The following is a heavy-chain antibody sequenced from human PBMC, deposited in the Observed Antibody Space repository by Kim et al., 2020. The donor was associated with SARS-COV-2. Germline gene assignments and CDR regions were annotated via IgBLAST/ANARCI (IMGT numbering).Heavy chain of an antibody. CDR3: ARDLGRSEEGYFDY. Sequence: AGAAKGGFTIARDNAKNSLYLQMNSLRAEDTAVYYCARDLGRSEEGYFDYWGQGTLVTVSS. V-gene: IGHV3-11*04. J-gene: IGHJ4*02.